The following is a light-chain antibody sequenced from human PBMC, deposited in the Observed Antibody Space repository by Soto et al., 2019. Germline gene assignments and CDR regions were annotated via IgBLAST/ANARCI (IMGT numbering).Light chain of an antibody. V-gene: IGKV3-11*01. CDR2: DAS. Sequence: EIVLTQSPVTLSLYPGERATLSCRASQSVGAYLAWYQQKPGQAPRLLIYDASSRATGIPARFSGSGSGTDFTLTISSLEPEDFAVYYCQQNIGEHTFGRGTKVEIK. CDR3: QQNIGEHT. J-gene: IGKJ1*01. CDR1: QSVGAY.